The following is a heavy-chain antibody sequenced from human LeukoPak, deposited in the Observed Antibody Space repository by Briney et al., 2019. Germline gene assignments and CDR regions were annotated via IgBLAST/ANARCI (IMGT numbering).Heavy chain of an antibody. CDR3: ARVRGLTLDY. V-gene: IGHV3-48*04. D-gene: IGHD3-16*01. CDR1: GFTFSSYS. J-gene: IGHJ4*02. CDR2: ISSSSTTI. Sequence: GGSLRLSCAASGFTFSSYSLSWVRQAPRKGLEWVSYISSSSTTIYYADSVKGRFTISRDNAKNSLYLQMDSLRAEDTGLYYCARVRGLTLDYWGQGTLVTVSS.